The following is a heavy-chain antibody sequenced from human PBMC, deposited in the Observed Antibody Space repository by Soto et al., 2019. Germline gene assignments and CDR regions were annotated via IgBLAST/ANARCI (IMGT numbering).Heavy chain of an antibody. J-gene: IGHJ4*02. V-gene: IGHV3-73*01. CDR3: ATGYDIITN. CDR1: VFTFSDSA. Sequence: GESLRLSCGASVFTFSDSAMHWVRQTSGKGREWVGRIRSKPNNYATAYAASVKGRFTISRDDSKKTAYLQMNSRETEDTAVYYCATGYDIITNWGQGT. CDR2: IRSKPNNYAT. D-gene: IGHD3-22*01.